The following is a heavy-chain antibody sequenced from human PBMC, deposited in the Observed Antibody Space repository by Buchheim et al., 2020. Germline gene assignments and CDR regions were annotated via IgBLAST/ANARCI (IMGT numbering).Heavy chain of an antibody. CDR2: INPHSGVT. D-gene: IGHD3-10*01. J-gene: IGHJ6*02. Sequence: QVQLVQSGAEVKNPGASVKVSCKASGYTFTGYYLHWVRQAPGQGLEWMGWINPHSGVTNYAQKFQDWVTMTTDTSISTAYMELSRLRSDDTAVYYCARNAYYGSGSYYSSHYYYYYGMDVWGQGT. CDR1: GYTFTGYY. V-gene: IGHV1-2*04. CDR3: ARNAYYGSGSYYSSHYYYYYGMDV.